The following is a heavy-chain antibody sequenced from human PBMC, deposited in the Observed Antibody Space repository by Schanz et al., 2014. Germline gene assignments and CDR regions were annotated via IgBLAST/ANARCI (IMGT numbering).Heavy chain of an antibody. J-gene: IGHJ4*02. CDR3: ARGGSGSHYRLDY. D-gene: IGHD1-26*01. CDR2: ISGSSRTI. V-gene: IGHV3-48*01. CDR1: GFPFSDYF. Sequence: DVQLLESGGGLVQPGGSLRLSCTASGFPFSDYFMAWIRQPPGRGLEWVSYISGSSRTIYYADSMKGRFTVSRDNAENALYLQMNSLRAEDTGLYFCARGGSGSHYRLDYWGQGTLVTVSS.